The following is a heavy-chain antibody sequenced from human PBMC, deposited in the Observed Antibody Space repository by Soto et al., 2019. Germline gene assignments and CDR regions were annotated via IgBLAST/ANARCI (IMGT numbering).Heavy chain of an antibody. D-gene: IGHD3-3*01. CDR1: GFTFSSYG. Sequence: QPGGSLRLSCAASGFTFSSYGMHWVRQAPGKGLEWVAVISYDGSNKYYADSVKGRFTISRDNSKNTLYLQMNSLRAEDTAVYFCAKDYDFWSGYYFPDFDYWGQGTLVTVSS. J-gene: IGHJ4*02. CDR2: ISYDGSNK. CDR3: AKDYDFWSGYYFPDFDY. V-gene: IGHV3-30*18.